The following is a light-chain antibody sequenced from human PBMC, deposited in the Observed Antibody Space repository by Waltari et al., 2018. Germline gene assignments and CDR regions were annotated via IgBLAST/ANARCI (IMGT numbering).Light chain of an antibody. Sequence: QSALTQPASVSGSPGQSITISCTGTSSDVGGYNYVSWYQQHPGKAPKLMIYEVSNRPSGVSTRFSGSKSGNTASLTISGLQAEDEADYYCSSYTSSSIVVFGEGTKLTVL. J-gene: IGLJ2*01. CDR2: EVS. CDR3: SSYTSSSIVV. CDR1: SSDVGGYNY. V-gene: IGLV2-14*01.